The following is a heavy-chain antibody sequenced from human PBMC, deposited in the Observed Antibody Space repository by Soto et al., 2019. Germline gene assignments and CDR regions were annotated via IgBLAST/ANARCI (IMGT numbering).Heavy chain of an antibody. CDR2: INAGNGNT. CDR3: AYSGYENSPDYCGCDCYHS. J-gene: IGHJ4*02. Sequence: ASVKVSCKASGYTFTSYAMHWVRQAPGQRLEWMGWINAGNGNTKYSQKFQGRVTITRDTSASTAYMELSSLRSEDTAVYYCAYSGYENSPDYCGCDCYHSWGQGTLVTVSS. CDR1: GYTFTSYA. D-gene: IGHD2-21*02. V-gene: IGHV1-3*01.